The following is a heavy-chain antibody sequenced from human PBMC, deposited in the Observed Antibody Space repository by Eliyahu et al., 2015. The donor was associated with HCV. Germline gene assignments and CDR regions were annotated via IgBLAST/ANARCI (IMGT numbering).Heavy chain of an antibody. D-gene: IGHD3-10*01. CDR3: AKWLLWPRGPVDV. Sequence: EVQLLESGGGLVQPGGSLRLSXAASGFXFNNXXMXWVRQAPGKGLEWVSAISGSGGSTYHADSVKGRFTISRDNSKNTLYLQMNSLRAEDTAVYYCAKWLLWPRGPVDVWGQGTTVTVSS. J-gene: IGHJ6*02. CDR1: GFXFNNXX. CDR2: ISGSGGST. V-gene: IGHV3-23*01.